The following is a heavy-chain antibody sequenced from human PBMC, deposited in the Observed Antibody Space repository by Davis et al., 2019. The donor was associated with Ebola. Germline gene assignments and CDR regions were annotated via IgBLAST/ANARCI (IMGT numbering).Heavy chain of an antibody. D-gene: IGHD1-26*01. CDR1: GRSFSGYY. CDR2: INHSGST. J-gene: IGHJ4*02. Sequence: PSETLSLTCAVYGRSFSGYYWSWIRQPPGKGLEWIGEINHSGSTNYNTSLKSRVTISVDTSKNQFPLKLSSVTAADTAVYYCASLSGSYGSADSWGQGTLVTVSS. CDR3: ASLSGSYGSADS. V-gene: IGHV4-34*01.